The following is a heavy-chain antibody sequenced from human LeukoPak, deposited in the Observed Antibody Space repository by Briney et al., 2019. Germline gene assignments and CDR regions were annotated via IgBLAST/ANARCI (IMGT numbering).Heavy chain of an antibody. J-gene: IGHJ4*02. CDR3: ARDFRLFYDILTGYYIGGHYFDY. V-gene: IGHV4-59*12. Sequence: PSETVSLLCTVSGGPLRSYYWRWIRQPPGKALEWIGSIYHRGSSYYNPSLMSRVTISVDTSKTQSSLKLSSVTAADTAVYYCARDFRLFYDILTGYYIGGHYFDYWGQGTLVTVSS. D-gene: IGHD3-9*01. CDR2: IYHRGSS. CDR1: GGPLRSYY.